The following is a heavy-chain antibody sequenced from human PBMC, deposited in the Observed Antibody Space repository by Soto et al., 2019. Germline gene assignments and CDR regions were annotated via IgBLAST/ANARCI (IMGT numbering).Heavy chain of an antibody. CDR3: ARQARGYCSGGSCYSSKDNWFDP. D-gene: IGHD2-15*01. CDR1: GGSISSGGYS. V-gene: IGHV4-30-2*03. Sequence: SETLSLTCAVSGGSISSGGYSWSWIRQPPGKGLEWIGYIYHSGSTYYNPSLKSRVTISVDTSKNQFSLKLSSVTAADTAVYYCARQARGYCSGGSCYSSKDNWFDPWGQGTLVTVSS. J-gene: IGHJ5*02. CDR2: IYHSGST.